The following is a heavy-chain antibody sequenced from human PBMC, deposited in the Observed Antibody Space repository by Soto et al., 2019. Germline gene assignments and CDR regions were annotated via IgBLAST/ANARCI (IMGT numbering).Heavy chain of an antibody. D-gene: IGHD3-10*01. V-gene: IGHV1-3*01. J-gene: IGHJ5*02. CDR3: ARDDGSGSSHNCFDP. CDR2: INAGNGNT. CDR1: GYTFTSYA. Sequence: QVQLVQSGAEVKKPGASVKVSCKASGYTFTSYAMHWVRQAPGQRLEWMGWINAGNGNTKYSQKFQGRVTITRDTSASTAYMELSSLRSEATAVYYCARDDGSGSSHNCFDPWGQGTLVTVSS.